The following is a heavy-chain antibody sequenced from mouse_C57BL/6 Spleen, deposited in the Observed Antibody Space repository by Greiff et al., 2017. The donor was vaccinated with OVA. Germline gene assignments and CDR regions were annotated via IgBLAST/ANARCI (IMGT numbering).Heavy chain of an antibody. V-gene: IGHV1-82*01. CDR1: GYAFSSSW. CDR2: IYPGDGDT. CDR3: ARLWGTGYFDY. Sequence: VQLQQSGPELVKPGASVKISCKASGYAFSSSWMNWVKQRPGKGLEWIGRIYPGDGDTNYNGKFKGKATLTADKSSSTAYMQLSSLTSEDSAVYCCARLWGTGYFDYWGQGTTLTVSS. D-gene: IGHD3-3*01. J-gene: IGHJ2*01.